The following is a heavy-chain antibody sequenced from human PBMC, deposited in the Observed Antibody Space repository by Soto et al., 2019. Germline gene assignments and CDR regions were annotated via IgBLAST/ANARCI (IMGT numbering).Heavy chain of an antibody. J-gene: IGHJ4*02. CDR2: IHSSGGT. CDR1: GASIKSRNYF. D-gene: IGHD2-15*01. CDR3: GRLAEAATGHTDFDV. Sequence: ETLSLTCTVSGASIKSRNYFWGWIRQPPGKGLEFVGSIHSSGGTYYNPSLKSRVTVSVDLSNSHFSLSLKSLTATDTAVYYCGRLAEAATGHTDFDVRGQGTLVPVP. V-gene: IGHV4-39*02.